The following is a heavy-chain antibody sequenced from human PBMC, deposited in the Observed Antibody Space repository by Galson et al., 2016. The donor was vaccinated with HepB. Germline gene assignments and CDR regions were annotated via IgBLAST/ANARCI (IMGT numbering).Heavy chain of an antibody. CDR2: IHSGGAT. Sequence: SLRLSCAGSGFIVSSHYMNWVRQPPGKGLEWVAIIHSGGATYYADSVKGRFTISRDNPKNTLYLRMNSLRAEDTAVYYCARDPGRIAAAGHFDSWGQGTLVTVSS. V-gene: IGHV3-53*01. CDR1: GFIVSSHY. D-gene: IGHD6-13*01. J-gene: IGHJ5*01. CDR3: ARDPGRIAAAGHFDS.